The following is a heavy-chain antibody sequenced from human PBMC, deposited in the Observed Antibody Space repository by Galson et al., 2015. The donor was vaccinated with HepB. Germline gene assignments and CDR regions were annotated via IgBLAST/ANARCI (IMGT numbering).Heavy chain of an antibody. J-gene: IGHJ3*02. D-gene: IGHD2-2*02. V-gene: IGHV4-59*01. Sequence: SETLSLTCSISGGSISDYYWSWIRQPPGKGLEWIGYIYYTGITNYIPSLESRVTISVDKSKNQFSLKLSSVSVADTAVYYCARGYPELAFDTWGHGTMVTVSS. CDR3: ARGYPELAFDT. CDR1: GGSISDYY. CDR2: IYYTGIT.